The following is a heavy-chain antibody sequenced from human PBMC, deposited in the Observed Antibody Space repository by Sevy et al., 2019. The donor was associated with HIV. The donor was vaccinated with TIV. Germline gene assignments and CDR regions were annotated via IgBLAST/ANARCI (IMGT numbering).Heavy chain of an antibody. CDR1: DVSISSGTNY. Sequence: SETLSLTCTVSDVSISSGTNYWGWIRQPPGKGLEWIGSIYYSGSTYYNPSLKSRVTISEDTSMNQFSLKLSSVTVADTAVYYCARQRGGWYEYDASDVWGQGTMVTVSS. J-gene: IGHJ3*01. CDR3: ARQRGGWYEYDASDV. CDR2: IYYSGST. D-gene: IGHD6-19*01. V-gene: IGHV4-39*01.